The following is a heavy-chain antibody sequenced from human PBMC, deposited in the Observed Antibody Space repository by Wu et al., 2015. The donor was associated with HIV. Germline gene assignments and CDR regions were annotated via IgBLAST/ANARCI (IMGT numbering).Heavy chain of an antibody. CDR2: FDPADGEI. J-gene: IGHJ4*02. D-gene: IGHD2-15*01. CDR3: ATGISGSFDL. V-gene: IGHV1-24*01. Sequence: QVQLGQSGVEVKKPGASVKVSCKVSGYFLSKISIHWVRQAPGKRLEWMGGFDPADGEIIYAQKFLDRVTMTNDISTDIAYVDLRSLRSEDTAIYYCATGISGSFDLWGQGTLVTVSS. CDR1: GYFLSKIS.